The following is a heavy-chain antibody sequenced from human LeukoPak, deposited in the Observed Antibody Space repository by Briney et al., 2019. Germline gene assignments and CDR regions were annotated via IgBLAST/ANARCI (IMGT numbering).Heavy chain of an antibody. Sequence: GTTNYNPSLKSRVTISVDTSKNQFSLKLSSVTAADTAVYYCARGSGSYRLGDLDYWGQGTLVTVSS. V-gene: IGHV4-39*07. J-gene: IGHJ4*02. CDR3: ARGSGSYRLGDLDY. D-gene: IGHD3-10*01. CDR2: GTT.